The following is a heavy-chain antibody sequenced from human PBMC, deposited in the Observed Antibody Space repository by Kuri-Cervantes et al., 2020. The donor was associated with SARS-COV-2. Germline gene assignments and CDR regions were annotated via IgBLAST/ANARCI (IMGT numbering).Heavy chain of an antibody. CDR2: MSYDGAMK. J-gene: IGHJ4*02. D-gene: IGHD1-26*01. V-gene: IGHV3-30-3*01. Sequence: GESLKISCAASGFTFSSFAMNWVRQAPGKGLEWVAVMSYDGAMKDYADPVKGRFIISRDNSRNTVYLQMESLGAEDTAPYYCTGGTYYMDWGQGTLVTVSS. CDR3: TGGTYYMD. CDR1: GFTFSSFA.